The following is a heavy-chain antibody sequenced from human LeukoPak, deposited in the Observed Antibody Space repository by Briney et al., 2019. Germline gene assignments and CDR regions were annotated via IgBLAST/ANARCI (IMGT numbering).Heavy chain of an antibody. CDR1: GFTFSNYP. D-gene: IGHD4-17*01. Sequence: GGPLRLSCSASGFTFSNYPMHWVRQAPGKGLEYVSSISTDGGSTYYADSVKGRFTISRDNSKNTLNLQMSSLRGEDTAVYYCVKRGRQGDYAYDYWGQGTLVTVSS. CDR2: ISTDGGST. CDR3: VKRGRQGDYAYDY. J-gene: IGHJ4*02. V-gene: IGHV3-64D*06.